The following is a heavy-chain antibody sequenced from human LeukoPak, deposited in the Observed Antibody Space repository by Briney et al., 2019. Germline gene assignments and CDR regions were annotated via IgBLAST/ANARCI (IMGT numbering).Heavy chain of an antibody. J-gene: IGHJ4*02. Sequence: GGSLRLSCAASGFTFSSYGMHWVRQAPGKGLEWVAVISYDGSNKYYADSVKGRLTISRDNSKNTLYLQMNSLRAEDTAVYYCATIHSSGQGARDYWGQGTLVTVSS. CDR3: ATIHSSGQGARDY. CDR2: ISYDGSNK. V-gene: IGHV3-30*03. D-gene: IGHD6-19*01. CDR1: GFTFSSYG.